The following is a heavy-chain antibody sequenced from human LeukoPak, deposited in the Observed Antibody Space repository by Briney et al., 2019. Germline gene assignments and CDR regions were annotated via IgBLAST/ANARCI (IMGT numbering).Heavy chain of an antibody. J-gene: IGHJ3*02. CDR1: GFTVSSNY. CDR2: IYSGGST. Sequence: GGSLRLSCAASGFTVSSNYMSWVRQAPGKGLEWVSVIYSGGSTYYADSVKGRFTISRENAKNSLYLQMNSLRAGDTAVYYCARAGIVGATGAFDIWGQGTMVTVSS. V-gene: IGHV3-53*01. CDR3: ARAGIVGATGAFDI. D-gene: IGHD1-26*01.